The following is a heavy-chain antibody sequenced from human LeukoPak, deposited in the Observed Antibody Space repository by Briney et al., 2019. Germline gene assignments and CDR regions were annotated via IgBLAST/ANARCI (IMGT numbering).Heavy chain of an antibody. D-gene: IGHD3/OR15-3a*01. V-gene: IGHV3-30*02. CDR2: IRYDGSNK. Sequence: QAGGSLRLSCAASGFTFSSYGMHWVRQAPGKGLEWVAFIRYDGSNKYYADSVKGRFTISRETSKNTLYLQINSLRAEDTAVYYCARDFRLHTTADAFDIWGQGTMVTVSS. CDR1: GFTFSSYG. CDR3: ARDFRLHTTADAFDI. J-gene: IGHJ3*02.